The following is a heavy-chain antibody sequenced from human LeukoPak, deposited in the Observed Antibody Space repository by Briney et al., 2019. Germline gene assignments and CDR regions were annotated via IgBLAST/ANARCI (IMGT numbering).Heavy chain of an antibody. CDR1: GGSISSYY. D-gene: IGHD4-23*01. CDR3: ARDNSVEDTAWWFDP. Sequence: SETLPLTCTVSGGSISSYYWIWLRQPPGKGLEWIGYIDYSGSTNYNPSLKSRVTISVDTSKNQFSLKLSSVTAEDTAVYYCARDNSVEDTAWWFDPWGQGTLVTVSS. V-gene: IGHV4-59*01. CDR2: IDYSGST. J-gene: IGHJ5*02.